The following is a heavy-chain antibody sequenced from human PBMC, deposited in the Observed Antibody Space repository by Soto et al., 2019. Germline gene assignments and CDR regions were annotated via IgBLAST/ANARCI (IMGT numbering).Heavy chain of an antibody. V-gene: IGHV3-53*04. Sequence: PGGALRLSCAASGFTVSSNYMSWVRQAPGKGLEWVSVIYSGGSTYYADSVKGRFTISRHNSKNTLYLQMNSLRAEDTAVYYCARVTLGRRTLGAFDIWGQGTMVTVSS. D-gene: IGHD6-6*01. J-gene: IGHJ3*02. CDR1: GFTVSSNY. CDR3: ARVTLGRRTLGAFDI. CDR2: IYSGGST.